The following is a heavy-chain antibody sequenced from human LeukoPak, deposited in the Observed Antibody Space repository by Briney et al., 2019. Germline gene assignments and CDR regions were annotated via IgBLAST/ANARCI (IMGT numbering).Heavy chain of an antibody. J-gene: IGHJ6*03. V-gene: IGHV3-7*01. CDR2: IKQDGSEK. D-gene: IGHD2-8*02. Sequence: GGSLRLSCAASGFTFSSYWMSWVRQAPGKGPEWVANIKQDGSEKYYVDSVKGRFTISRDNAKNALYLQMNSLRAEDTALYYCARLYCTGGVCYTEPYYYYYMDVWGKGTTVTVSS. CDR1: GFTFSSYW. CDR3: ARLYCTGGVCYTEPYYYYYMDV.